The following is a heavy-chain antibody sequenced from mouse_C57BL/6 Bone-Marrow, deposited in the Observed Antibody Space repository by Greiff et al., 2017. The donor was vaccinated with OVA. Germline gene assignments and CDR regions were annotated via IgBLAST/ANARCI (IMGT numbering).Heavy chain of an antibody. J-gene: IGHJ3*01. Sequence: VQLQQSVAELVRPGASVKLSCTASGFNFKNSYMHWVKQRPEQGLEWIGRIDPANGNTKYAPKFQGKATITADTSSNTAYLQLSSLTSEDTAIYYCARDGGLPVAYWGQGTLVTVSA. D-gene: IGHD2-3*01. CDR3: ARDGGLPVAY. V-gene: IGHV14-3*01. CDR1: GFNFKNSY. CDR2: IDPANGNT.